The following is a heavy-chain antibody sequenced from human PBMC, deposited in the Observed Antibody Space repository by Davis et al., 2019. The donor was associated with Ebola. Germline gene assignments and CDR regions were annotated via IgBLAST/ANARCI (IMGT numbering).Heavy chain of an antibody. CDR1: GFTFSSYA. CDR3: AKPLLPRGFDY. CDR2: ISYDGSNK. V-gene: IGHV3-30-3*02. J-gene: IGHJ4*02. D-gene: IGHD3-22*01. Sequence: GESLKISCAASGFTFSSYAMHWVRQAPGKGLEWVAVISYDGSNKYYADSVKGRFTISRDNSKNTLYLQMNSLRAEDTAVYYCAKPLLPRGFDYWGQGTLVTVSS.